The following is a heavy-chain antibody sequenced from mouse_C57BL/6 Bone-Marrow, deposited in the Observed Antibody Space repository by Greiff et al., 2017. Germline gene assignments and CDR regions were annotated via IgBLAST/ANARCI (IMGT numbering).Heavy chain of an antibody. Sequence: VQLQQPGAELVMPGASVKLSCKASGYTFTSYWMHWVKQRPGQGLEWIGEIDPSDSYTNYNQKFKGKSTLTVDKSSSTAYMQLSSLTSEDSAVYYCARSMKDGYYPRYFDVWGTGTTVTVSS. CDR1: GYTFTSYW. CDR2: IDPSDSYT. D-gene: IGHD2-3*01. J-gene: IGHJ1*03. CDR3: ARSMKDGYYPRYFDV. V-gene: IGHV1-69*01.